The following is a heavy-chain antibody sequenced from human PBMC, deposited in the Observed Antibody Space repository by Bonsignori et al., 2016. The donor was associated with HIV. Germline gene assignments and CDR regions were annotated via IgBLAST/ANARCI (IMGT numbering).Heavy chain of an antibody. CDR3: ATPHPDDYDAFDI. V-gene: IGHV3-33*03. CDR2: IRFDGSNR. Sequence: VRQAPGKGLEWVALIRFDGSNRYYADSVKGRFTISSDNSKNTVYLQMNSMRGEDTALYYCATPHPDDYDAFDIWGQGTMVTVSS. D-gene: IGHD4-11*01. J-gene: IGHJ3*02.